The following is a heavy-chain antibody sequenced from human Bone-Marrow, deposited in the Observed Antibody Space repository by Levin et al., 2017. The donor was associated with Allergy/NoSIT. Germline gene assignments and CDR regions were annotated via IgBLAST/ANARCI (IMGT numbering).Heavy chain of an antibody. J-gene: IGHJ4*02. Sequence: LRLSCAVSGGSISSGGFSWSWIRQPPGKGLEWIGYIYHTETTYYNPSLKSRVTISVDRSKNQFSLTLTSVTAADTAMHYCARVGSIYGDHPHYFNYWGQGTLVTVSS. CDR2: IYHTETT. V-gene: IGHV4-30-2*01. D-gene: IGHD4-17*01. CDR1: GGSISSGGFS. CDR3: ARVGSIYGDHPHYFNY.